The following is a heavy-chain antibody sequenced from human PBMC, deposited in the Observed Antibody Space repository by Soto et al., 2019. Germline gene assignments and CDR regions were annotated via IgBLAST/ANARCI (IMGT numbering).Heavy chain of an antibody. D-gene: IGHD3-10*01. Sequence: PSETLSLTCTVSGGSISSGDYYWSWIRQPPGKGLEWIGYIYYSGSTYYNPSLKSRVTISVDTSKNQFSLKLSSVTAADTAVYYCARVPRGDDALDIWGQGTMVIVS. CDR1: GGSISSGDYY. CDR3: ARVPRGDDALDI. CDR2: IYYSGST. J-gene: IGHJ3*02. V-gene: IGHV4-30-4*01.